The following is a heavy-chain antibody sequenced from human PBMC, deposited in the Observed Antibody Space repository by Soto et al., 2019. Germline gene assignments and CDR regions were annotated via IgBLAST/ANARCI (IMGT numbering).Heavy chain of an antibody. CDR3: ARDKYYYDSSPGRAFDI. CDR1: GFTFSSYW. V-gene: IGHV3-7*05. Sequence: GGSLRLSCAASGFTFSSYWMSWVRQAPGKGLEWVANIKQDGSEKYYVDSVKGRFTISRDNAKNSLYLQMNSLRAEDTAVYYCARDKYYYDSSPGRAFDIWGQGTMVTVSS. D-gene: IGHD3-22*01. CDR2: IKQDGSEK. J-gene: IGHJ3*02.